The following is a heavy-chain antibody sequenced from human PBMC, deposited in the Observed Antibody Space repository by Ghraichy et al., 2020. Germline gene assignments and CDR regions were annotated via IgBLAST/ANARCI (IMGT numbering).Heavy chain of an antibody. CDR3: ARSIPAAMGTADDYYYYYGMDV. CDR1: GGSISSSSYY. D-gene: IGHD2-2*01. CDR2: IYYSGST. Sequence: SETLSLTCTVSGGSISSSSYYWGWIRQPPGKGLEWIGSIYYSGSTYYNPSLKSRVTISVDTSKNQFSLKLSSVTAADTAVYYCARSIPAAMGTADDYYYYYGMDVWGQGTTVTVSS. J-gene: IGHJ6*02. V-gene: IGHV4-39*07.